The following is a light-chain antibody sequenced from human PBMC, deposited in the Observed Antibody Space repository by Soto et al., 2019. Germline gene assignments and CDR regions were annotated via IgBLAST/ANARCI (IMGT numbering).Light chain of an antibody. CDR1: QSISSW. CDR3: QQYNSYPRT. Sequence: DIPMTQSPSTLSASVGDRVTITCRASQSISSWLAWYQQKPGKAPKVLIYDASSLESGVPSRFSGSGSGTEFTLTISSLQPDDFATFYCQQYNSYPRTFGQGTKVEIK. J-gene: IGKJ1*01. V-gene: IGKV1-5*01. CDR2: DAS.